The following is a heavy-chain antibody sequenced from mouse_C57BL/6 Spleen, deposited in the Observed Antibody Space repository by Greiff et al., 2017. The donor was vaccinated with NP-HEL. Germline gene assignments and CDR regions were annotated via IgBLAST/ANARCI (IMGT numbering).Heavy chain of an antibody. CDR1: GFNIKNYY. D-gene: IGHD1-1*01. CDR3: ARGTVVADYDMDY. V-gene: IGHV14-2*01. J-gene: IGHJ4*01. CDR2: IDPEDGYT. Sequence: DVQLVESGAELVKPGDSVKLSCTASGFNIKNYYMHWVKQRTEQGLEWIGRIDPEDGYTKYAPKFQGKATITADTSSNTAYLQLSSLTSEDTAVYYCARGTVVADYDMDYWGQGTSVTVSS.